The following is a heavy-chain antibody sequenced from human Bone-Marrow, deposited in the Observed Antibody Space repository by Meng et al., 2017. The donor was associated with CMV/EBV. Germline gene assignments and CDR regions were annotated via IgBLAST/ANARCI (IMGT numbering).Heavy chain of an antibody. CDR2: IKQDGSEK. J-gene: IGHJ6*02. Sequence: GGSLRLSCAASGFTFSSYWMSWVRQAPGKGLEWVANIKQDGSEKYYVDSVKGRFTISSDNAKNLLYLQMNSLRAEDTAVYYCARDLIAVVSNYGMDVWGQGTTVTVSS. V-gene: IGHV3-7*03. D-gene: IGHD6-19*01. CDR3: ARDLIAVVSNYGMDV. CDR1: GFTFSSYW.